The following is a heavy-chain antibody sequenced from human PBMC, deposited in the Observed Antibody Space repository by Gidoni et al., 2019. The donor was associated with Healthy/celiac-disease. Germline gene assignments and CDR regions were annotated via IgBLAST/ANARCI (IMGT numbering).Heavy chain of an antibody. V-gene: IGHV3-30*18. D-gene: IGHD3-3*01. Sequence: QVQLVESGGGVVQPGRSLRLSCAASGFTFSSYGMQWVRQAPGKGLEWVAGISYDGSNKYYADSVKGRFTISRDNSKNTLYLQMNSLRAEDTAVYDCAKERYYDFWSGYYNYWGQGTLVTVSS. CDR3: AKERYYDFWSGYYNY. J-gene: IGHJ4*02. CDR1: GFTFSSYG. CDR2: ISYDGSNK.